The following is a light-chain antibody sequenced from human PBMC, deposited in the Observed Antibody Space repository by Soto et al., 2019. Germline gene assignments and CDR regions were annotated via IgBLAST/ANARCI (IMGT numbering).Light chain of an antibody. V-gene: IGLV1-44*01. CDR2: DNN. CDR1: NSNIGSNT. CDR3: ASWDDRLKGVV. J-gene: IGLJ2*01. Sequence: QSVLTQPPSASGAPGQRVTISCSGSNSNIGSNTVNWYQQLPGTAPKLLIYDNNKRPSGVPDRFSDSKSGTSASLAISGLQSEDEADYYCASWDDRLKGVVFGGGTQLTVL.